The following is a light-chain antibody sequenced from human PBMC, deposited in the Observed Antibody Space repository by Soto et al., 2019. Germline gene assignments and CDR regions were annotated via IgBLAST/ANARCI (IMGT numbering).Light chain of an antibody. CDR3: QQYGSSPVT. CDR2: GAS. Sequence: EMVLTQSPGTLSLSPGERATLSCRASQSVSSSYLAWYQQKPGQAPRLLTYGASSRATGIPDRFSGSGSGTDFTLTISRLEPEDFAVYYCQQYGSSPVTFGGGTKVDIK. V-gene: IGKV3-20*01. CDR1: QSVSSSY. J-gene: IGKJ4*01.